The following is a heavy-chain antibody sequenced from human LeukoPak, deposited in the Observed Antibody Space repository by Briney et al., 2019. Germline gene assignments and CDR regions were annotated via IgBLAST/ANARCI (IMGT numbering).Heavy chain of an antibody. CDR3: ARVDRPYSSSVGY. Sequence: ASVKVSCKTSGYTFNGYYMHWVRQAPGEGLEWLGWINPNTGGTNYAQKFQGRVTMTRDTSISTGYMELSRLRSDDTAVYYCARVDRPYSSSVGYWGQGTLVTVSS. CDR1: GYTFNGYY. CDR2: INPNTGGT. J-gene: IGHJ4*02. D-gene: IGHD6-19*01. V-gene: IGHV1-2*02.